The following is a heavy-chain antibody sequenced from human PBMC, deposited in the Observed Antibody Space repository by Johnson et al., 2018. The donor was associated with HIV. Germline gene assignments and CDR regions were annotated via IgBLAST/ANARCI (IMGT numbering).Heavy chain of an antibody. D-gene: IGHD2-8*01. Sequence: QVQLVESGGGVVQPGRSLRLSCAASGFTFSSYGMHWVRQAPGKGLEWVAVISYGGSNKYYADSVKGRFTISRDNSKNTLYLQMGRLRSDDTALYFCTREGGNGQAFDIWGQGTMVTVSS. V-gene: IGHV3-30*03. CDR2: ISYGGSNK. CDR1: GFTFSSYG. CDR3: TREGGNGQAFDI. J-gene: IGHJ3*02.